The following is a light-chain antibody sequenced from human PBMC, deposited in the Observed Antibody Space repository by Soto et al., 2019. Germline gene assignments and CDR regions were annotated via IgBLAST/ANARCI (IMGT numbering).Light chain of an antibody. Sequence: QAVVTQEPSLTVSPGGTVTLTCASSTGAVTSGYYPNWFQQKPGQAPRALIYSTSDKHYWTPARFSGSLLGGKAALTLSGVQPEDEAEYYCLLYYGGGTVVFGGGTKVTVL. V-gene: IGLV7-43*01. CDR1: TGAVTSGYY. CDR2: STS. J-gene: IGLJ2*01. CDR3: LLYYGGGTVV.